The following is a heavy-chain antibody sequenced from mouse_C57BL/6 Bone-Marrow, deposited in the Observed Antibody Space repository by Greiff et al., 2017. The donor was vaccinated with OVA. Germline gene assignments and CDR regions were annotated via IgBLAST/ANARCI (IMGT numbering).Heavy chain of an antibody. Sequence: LQESGAELVRPGTSVKMSCKASGYTFTNYWIGWAKQRPGHGLEWIGDIYPGGGYTNYNEKFKGKATLTADKSSSTAYMQFSSLTSEDSAIYYCARCGYYAMDYWGQGTSVTVSS. CDR2: IYPGGGYT. CDR3: ARCGYYAMDY. J-gene: IGHJ4*01. V-gene: IGHV1-63*01. CDR1: GYTFTNYW.